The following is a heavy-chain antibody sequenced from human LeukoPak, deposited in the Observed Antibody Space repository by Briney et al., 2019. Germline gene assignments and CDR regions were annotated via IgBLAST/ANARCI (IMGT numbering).Heavy chain of an antibody. CDR2: ISYDGSNK. D-gene: IGHD3-10*01. J-gene: IGHJ6*03. CDR3: ARDGYYYGSGSYPANYYYYYMDV. CDR1: GFTFSSYA. V-gene: IGHV3-30-3*01. Sequence: GGSLRLSCAASGFTFSSYAMHWVRQAPGKGLEWVAVISYDGSNKYYADSVKGRFTISRDNSKNTLYLQMNSLRAEDTAVYYCARDGYYYGSGSYPANYYYYYMDVWGKGTTVTVSS.